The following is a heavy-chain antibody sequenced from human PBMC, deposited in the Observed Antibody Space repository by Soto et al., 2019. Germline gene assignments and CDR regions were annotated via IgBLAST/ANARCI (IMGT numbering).Heavy chain of an antibody. CDR3: AKYSGSYPVYNGLSL. D-gene: IGHD1-26*01. Sequence: EVQLLESGGGLVQPGGSLRLSCAASGFPFSTSAMNWVRQAPGKGLEWVSIISASSDAAYYAESVKGRFASSRDNSKNTLYLQMNSLRAEDTAVYYCAKYSGSYPVYNGLSLWGQGTTLTVS. V-gene: IGHV3-23*01. J-gene: IGHJ6*02. CDR2: ISASSDAA. CDR1: GFPFSTSA.